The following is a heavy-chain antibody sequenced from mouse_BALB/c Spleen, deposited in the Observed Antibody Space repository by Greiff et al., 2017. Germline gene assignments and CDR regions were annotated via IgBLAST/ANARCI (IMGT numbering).Heavy chain of an antibody. CDR1: GYTFTDYY. D-gene: IGHD1-2*01. CDR3: AITTAPYAMDY. CDR2: IYPGSGNT. J-gene: IGHJ4*01. Sequence: QVKLKQSGPELVKPGASVKISCKASGYTFTDYYINWVKQKPGQGLEWIGWIYPGSGNTKYNEKFKGKATLTVDTSSSTAYMQLSSLTSEDTAVYFCAITTAPYAMDYWGQGTSVTVSS. V-gene: IGHV1-84*02.